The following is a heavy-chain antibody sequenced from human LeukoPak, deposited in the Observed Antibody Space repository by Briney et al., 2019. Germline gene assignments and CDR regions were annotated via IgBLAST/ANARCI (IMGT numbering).Heavy chain of an antibody. CDR2: IIPIFGTA. J-gene: IGHJ4*02. V-gene: IGHV1-69*05. CDR1: GGTFSSYA. CDR3: ARPSLYGDYFDY. D-gene: IGHD4-17*01. Sequence: SVKVSCKASGGTFSSYAISWVRQAPGQGLEWMGRIIPIFGTANYAQKFQSRVTITTDESTSTAYMELSSLRSEDTAVYYCARPSLYGDYFDYWGQGTLVTVSS.